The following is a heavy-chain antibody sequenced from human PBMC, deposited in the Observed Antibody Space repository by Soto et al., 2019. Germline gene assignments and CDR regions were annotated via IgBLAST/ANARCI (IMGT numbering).Heavy chain of an antibody. V-gene: IGHV4-34*01. Sequence: PSETLSLTCAVYGGSFSGYYWSWIRQPPGKGLEWIGEINHSGSTNYNPSLKSRVTISVDTFKNQFSLKLSSVTAADTAVYYCARVGPMVRGVTFDYWGQGTLVTVSS. CDR1: GGSFSGYY. CDR2: INHSGST. J-gene: IGHJ4*02. D-gene: IGHD3-10*01. CDR3: ARVGPMVRGVTFDY.